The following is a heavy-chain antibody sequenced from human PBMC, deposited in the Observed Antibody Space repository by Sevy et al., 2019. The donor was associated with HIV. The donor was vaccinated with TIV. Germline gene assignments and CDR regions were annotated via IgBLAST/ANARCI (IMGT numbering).Heavy chain of an antibody. Sequence: GGSLRLSCAASGFTFSSYSMNWVRQAPGKGLEWVSYISSCSSTIYYADSVKGRFTISRDNAKNSQYLQMNSLRDEDTAVYYCARDRAVRGVSYYYYGMDVWGQGTTVTVSS. CDR1: GFTFSSYS. D-gene: IGHD3-10*01. J-gene: IGHJ6*02. V-gene: IGHV3-48*02. CDR3: ARDRAVRGVSYYYYGMDV. CDR2: ISSCSSTI.